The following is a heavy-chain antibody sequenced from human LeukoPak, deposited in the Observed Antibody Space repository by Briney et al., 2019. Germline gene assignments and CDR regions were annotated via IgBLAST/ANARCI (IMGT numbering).Heavy chain of an antibody. CDR3: ARDYYDSSGYSNWFDP. Sequence: SETLSLTCTVSGGSISSYYWSWIRQPPGKGLEWIGYIYYSGSTNYNPSLKSRVTISVDTSKNQFSPKLSSVTAADTAVYYCARDYYDSSGYSNWFDPWGQGTLVTVSS. CDR1: GGSISSYY. V-gene: IGHV4-59*01. D-gene: IGHD3-22*01. CDR2: IYYSGST. J-gene: IGHJ5*02.